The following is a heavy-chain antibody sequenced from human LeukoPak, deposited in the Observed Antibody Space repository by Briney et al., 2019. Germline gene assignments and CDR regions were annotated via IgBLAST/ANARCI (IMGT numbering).Heavy chain of an antibody. J-gene: IGHJ4*02. D-gene: IGHD2-2*01. CDR2: IKQDGSEK. CDR1: GCTFSSYW. Sequence: SGGSLRLSCAASGCTFSSYWMSWVRQAPGKGLEWVANIKQDGSEKYYVDSVKGRFTISRDNAKDSLYLQMNSLRAEDTAVYYCARVGYCSSTSCHGFEDWGQGTLVTVSS. CDR3: ARVGYCSSTSCHGFED. V-gene: IGHV3-7*01.